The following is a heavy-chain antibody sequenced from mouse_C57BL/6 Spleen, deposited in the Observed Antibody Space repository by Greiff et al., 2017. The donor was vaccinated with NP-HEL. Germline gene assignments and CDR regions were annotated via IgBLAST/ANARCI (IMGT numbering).Heavy chain of an antibody. CDR1: GYTFTTYP. Sequence: QVQLKESGAELVKPGASVKMSCKASGYTFTTYPIEWMKQNHGKSLEWIGNFHPYNDDTKYNEKFKGKATLTVEKSSSTVYLELSRLTSDDSAVYYCARGGYDYDGFAYWGQGTLVTVSA. V-gene: IGHV1-47*01. J-gene: IGHJ3*01. CDR2: FHPYNDDT. D-gene: IGHD2-4*01. CDR3: ARGGYDYDGFAY.